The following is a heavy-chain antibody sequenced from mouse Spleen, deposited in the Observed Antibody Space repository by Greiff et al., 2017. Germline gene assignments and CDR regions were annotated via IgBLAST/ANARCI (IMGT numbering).Heavy chain of an antibody. Sequence: EVQRVESGAELVRSGASVKLSCTASGFNIKDYYMHWVKQRPEQGLEWIGWIDPENGDTEYAPKFQGKATMTADTSSNTAYLQLSSLTSEDTAVYYCNAYYGSSRYAMDYWGQGTSVTVSP. CDR1: GFNIKDYY. D-gene: IGHD1-1*01. J-gene: IGHJ4*01. CDR3: NAYYGSSRYAMDY. CDR2: IDPENGDT. V-gene: IGHV14-4*02.